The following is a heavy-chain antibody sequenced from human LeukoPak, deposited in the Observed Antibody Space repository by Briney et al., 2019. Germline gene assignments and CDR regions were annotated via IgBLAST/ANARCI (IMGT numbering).Heavy chain of an antibody. CDR3: ARRGAARRYDGMDV. V-gene: IGHV4-59*12. CDR1: GGFISSYY. Sequence: SETLSLTCTVSGGFISSYYWYWIRQPPGKGLEWIGDIHYTGTTNCNPSLKSRVIISVDTSKSQFSLKLSSVTAADTAVYYCARRGAARRYDGMDVWGQGTMVTVSS. CDR2: IHYTGTT. D-gene: IGHD6-6*01. J-gene: IGHJ6*02.